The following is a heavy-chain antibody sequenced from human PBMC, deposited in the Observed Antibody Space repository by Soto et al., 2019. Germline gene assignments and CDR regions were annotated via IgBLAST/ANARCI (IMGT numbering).Heavy chain of an antibody. V-gene: IGHV4-61*01. D-gene: IGHD2-15*01. J-gene: IGHJ5*02. CDR2: IYYSGST. Sequence: SETLSLTCTVSGGSVSSGSYYWSWIRQPPGKGLEWIGYIYYSGSTNYNPSLKSRVTISVDTSKNQFSLKLSSVTAADTAVYYCARVPPCSGGSCDSQDHNWFDPWGQGTLVTISS. CDR1: GGSVSSGSYY. CDR3: ARVPPCSGGSCDSQDHNWFDP.